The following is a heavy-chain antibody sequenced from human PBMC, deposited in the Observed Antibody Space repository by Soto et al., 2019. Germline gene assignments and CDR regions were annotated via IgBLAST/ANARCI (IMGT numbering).Heavy chain of an antibody. J-gene: IGHJ4*02. CDR1: GGSISSGGYY. V-gene: IGHV4-31*03. CDR3: ARDHDGSGSLAPY. CDR2: IYSSGST. Sequence: QVQLQESGPGLVKPSQTLSLTCTVSGGSISSGGYYWSWIRQHPGKGLEWIGYIYSSGSTYYNPSLKSRVTISVDTSKNQCSLALTSVTAADTAVYYCARDHDGSGSLAPYWGQGTLVTVSS. D-gene: IGHD1-26*01.